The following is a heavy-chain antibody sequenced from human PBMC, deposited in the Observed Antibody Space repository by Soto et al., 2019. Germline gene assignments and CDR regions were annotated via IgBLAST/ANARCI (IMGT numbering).Heavy chain of an antibody. CDR1: GFTFSSYS. J-gene: IGHJ4*02. D-gene: IGHD6-13*01. V-gene: IGHV3-21*01. Sequence: VGSLRLSCAASGFTFSSYSMNWVRQAPGKGLEWVSSISSSSSYIYYADSVKGRFTISRDNAKNSLYLQMNSLRAEDTAVYYCARVIAAAYDYWGQGTLVTVSS. CDR3: ARVIAAAYDY. CDR2: ISSSSSYI.